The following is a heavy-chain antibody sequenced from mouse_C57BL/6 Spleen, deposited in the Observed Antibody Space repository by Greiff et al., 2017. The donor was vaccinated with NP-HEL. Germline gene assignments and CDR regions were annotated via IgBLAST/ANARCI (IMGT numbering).Heavy chain of an antibody. Sequence: EVKLMESGPGLVKPSQSLSLTCSVTGYSITSGYYWNWIRQFPGNKLEWMGYISYDGSNNYNPSLKNRISITRDTSKNQFFLKLNSVTTEDTATYYCALDGSSYDYFDYWGQGTTLTVSS. V-gene: IGHV3-6*01. D-gene: IGHD1-1*01. J-gene: IGHJ2*01. CDR3: ALDGSSYDYFDY. CDR2: ISYDGSN. CDR1: GYSITSGYY.